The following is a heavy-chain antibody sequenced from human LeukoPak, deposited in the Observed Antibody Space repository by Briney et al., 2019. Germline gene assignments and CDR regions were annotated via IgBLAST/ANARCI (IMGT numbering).Heavy chain of an antibody. CDR1: GFTVSSNY. D-gene: IGHD6-19*01. CDR3: AIGSYSSGWTDFDY. CDR2: IYSGGST. Sequence: GGSLRLSCAASGFTVSSNYMSWVRQAPGKGLEWVSVIYSGGSTYYADSVKGRFTISRDNSKNTLYLQMNSLRAEDTAVYYCAIGSYSSGWTDFDYWGQGTLVTVSS. V-gene: IGHV3-53*01. J-gene: IGHJ4*02.